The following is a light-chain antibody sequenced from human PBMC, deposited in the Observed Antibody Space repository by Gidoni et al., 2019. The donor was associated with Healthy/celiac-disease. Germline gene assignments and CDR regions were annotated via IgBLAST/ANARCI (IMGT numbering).Light chain of an antibody. J-gene: IGKJ1*01. CDR2: DAS. Sequence: DILMTQSPSTLSASVGDRVTITCRASQSISSWLAWYQQKPGKAPKLLIYDASSLESGVPSRFSGSGSGTEFTLTISSLQPDDFATYYCQQYNSYCWTFGQGTKVEIK. CDR3: QQYNSYCWT. CDR1: QSISSW. V-gene: IGKV1-5*01.